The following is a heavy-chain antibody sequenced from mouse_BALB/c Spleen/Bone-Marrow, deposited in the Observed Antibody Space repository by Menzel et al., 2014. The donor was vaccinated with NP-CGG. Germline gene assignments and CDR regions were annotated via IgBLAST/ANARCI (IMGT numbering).Heavy chain of an antibody. CDR3: ARSNDYDPLAY. J-gene: IGHJ3*01. CDR2: IYPGDGDT. V-gene: IGHV1-80*01. Sequence: VQLQQSGAELVRFGSSVKISCKGSGYAFSSYWMNWVKQRPGQGLEWIGQIYPGDGDTNNNGKFKGKATLTADKSSTTVYMQLSSLTSEDSAVYFCARSNDYDPLAYWGQGTLVTVSA. CDR1: GYAFSSYW. D-gene: IGHD2-4*01.